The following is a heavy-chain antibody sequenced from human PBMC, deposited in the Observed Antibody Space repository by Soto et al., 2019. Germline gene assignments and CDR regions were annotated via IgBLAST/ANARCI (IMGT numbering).Heavy chain of an antibody. CDR2: IRGSGAES. Sequence: EVQLLQSGGDLVQPGGSLRVSCVASGFSFSNFAMSWVRQAPGKGLEWVSGIRGSGAESHYADSVRGRFTISRDNSKKTVYLEMHSLNVGDTAVYYCARSEGADGVVWFDTWGQGTLVTVSS. V-gene: IGHV3-23*01. J-gene: IGHJ5*02. D-gene: IGHD1-26*01. CDR3: ARSEGADGVVWFDT. CDR1: GFSFSNFA.